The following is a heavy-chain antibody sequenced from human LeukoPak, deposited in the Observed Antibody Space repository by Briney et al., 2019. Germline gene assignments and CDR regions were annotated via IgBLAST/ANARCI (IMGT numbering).Heavy chain of an antibody. CDR1: GFIFSSYA. CDR2: ISYDGSNK. J-gene: IGHJ4*02. V-gene: IGHV3-30*04. CDR3: AKYYYDSSGYHDVNFDY. D-gene: IGHD3-22*01. Sequence: GGSLRLSCAASGFIFSSYAMHWVRQAPGKGLEWVAVISYDGSNKYYADSVKGRFTISRDNSKNTLYLQMNSLRAEDTAVYYCAKYYYDSSGYHDVNFDYRGQGTLVTVSS.